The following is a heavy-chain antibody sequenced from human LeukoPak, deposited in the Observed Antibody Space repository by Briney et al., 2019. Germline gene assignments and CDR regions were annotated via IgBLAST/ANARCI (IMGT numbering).Heavy chain of an antibody. Sequence: ASVKVSCKASGYTFTTYYVHWVRQAPGQGLEWMGRISPNSGDTNYAQKFQGRVTMTRDTSSSTAYMELSRLRSDDTAVYYCARSGVDTYGLQASGDFDYWGQGILVTVSS. CDR3: ARSGVDTYGLQASGDFDY. V-gene: IGHV1-2*06. CDR2: ISPNSGDT. D-gene: IGHD5-18*01. J-gene: IGHJ4*02. CDR1: GYTFTTYY.